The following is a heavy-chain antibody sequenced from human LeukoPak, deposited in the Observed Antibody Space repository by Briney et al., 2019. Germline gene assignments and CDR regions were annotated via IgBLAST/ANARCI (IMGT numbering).Heavy chain of an antibody. J-gene: IGHJ4*02. V-gene: IGHV1-69*01. CDR3: ARGEGTIYSSSTYFDY. D-gene: IGHD6-13*01. Sequence: GASLKVSCKASGGTFSSSAISCVRQAPGQGLEWMGGIIPIFGTANYAQKFQGRVTITADESTSTAYMELSSLRSEDTAVYYCARGEGTIYSSSTYFDYWGQGTLVTVSS. CDR1: GGTFSSSA. CDR2: IIPIFGTA.